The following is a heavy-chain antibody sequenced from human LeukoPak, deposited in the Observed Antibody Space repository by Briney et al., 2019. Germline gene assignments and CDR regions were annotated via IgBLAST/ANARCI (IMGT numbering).Heavy chain of an antibody. V-gene: IGHV3-21*01. J-gene: IGHJ4*02. CDR3: ARDSQPIAVEFFDY. Sequence: GGSLRLSCAASGFTFSSYSMNWVRQAPGKGLEWVSYISSSSSYIYYADSVKGRFTISRDNAKNSLYLQMNSLRAEDTAVYYCARDSQPIAVEFFDYWGQGTLVTVSS. CDR1: GFTFSSYS. D-gene: IGHD6-19*01. CDR2: ISSSSSYI.